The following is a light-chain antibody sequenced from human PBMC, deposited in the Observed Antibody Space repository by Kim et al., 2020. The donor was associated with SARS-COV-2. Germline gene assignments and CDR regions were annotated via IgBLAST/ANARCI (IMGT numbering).Light chain of an antibody. CDR2: GAS. CDR1: QSISSSS. Sequence: SPGERASLTRRASQSISSSSLAWYQQKPGQAPRLLIYGASSRATGIPDRFSGSGSGTDFTLTISRLEPEDFAVYYCQQYGSSPLTFGGGTKVDIK. CDR3: QQYGSSPLT. V-gene: IGKV3-20*01. J-gene: IGKJ4*01.